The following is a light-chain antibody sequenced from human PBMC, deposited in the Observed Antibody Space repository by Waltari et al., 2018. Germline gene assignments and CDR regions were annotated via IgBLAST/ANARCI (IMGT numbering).Light chain of an antibody. J-gene: IGLJ2*01. Sequence: QSALTQPASVSGSPGQSITISCTATGGAVGGYNLVSWYQQRPGKAPKLMIYEGTKRPSGVSNRFSGSKSGNTASLTISGLQAEDEADYYCSSYAGTGTLVFGGGTKLTVL. CDR3: SSYAGTGTLV. CDR2: EGT. CDR1: GGAVGGYNL. V-gene: IGLV2-23*01.